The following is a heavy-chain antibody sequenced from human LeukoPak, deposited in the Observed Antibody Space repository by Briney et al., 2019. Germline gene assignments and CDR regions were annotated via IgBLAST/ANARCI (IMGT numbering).Heavy chain of an antibody. Sequence: GGTLRLSCAASGFTFSIHGMNWVRQGPGKGLEWVSGITGSGGSTYYADSVKGRFTISRDNSKNTLYLQMNSLRAEDTAVYYCARDGDYYDSSGATIDYWGQGTLVTVSS. CDR1: GFTFSIHG. CDR2: ITGSGGST. D-gene: IGHD3-22*01. CDR3: ARDGDYYDSSGATIDY. V-gene: IGHV3-23*01. J-gene: IGHJ4*02.